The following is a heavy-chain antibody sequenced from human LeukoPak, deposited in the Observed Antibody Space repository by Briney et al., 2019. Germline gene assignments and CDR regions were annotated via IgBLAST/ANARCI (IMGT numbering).Heavy chain of an antibody. CDR2: IYYSGST. J-gene: IGHJ4*02. Sequence: PSETLSLTCTVSGGSISSGGYYWSRIRQHPGKGLEWIGYIYYSGSTYYNPSLKSRVTISVDTSKNQFSLKLSSVTAADTAVYYCARGRDDYNYYFDYWGQGTLVTVSS. CDR3: ARGRDDYNYYFDY. D-gene: IGHD5-24*01. V-gene: IGHV4-31*03. CDR1: GGSISSGGYY.